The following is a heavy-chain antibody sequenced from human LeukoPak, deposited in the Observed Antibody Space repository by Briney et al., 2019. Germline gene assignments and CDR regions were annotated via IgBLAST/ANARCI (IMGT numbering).Heavy chain of an antibody. CDR2: ISRSGSTI. D-gene: IGHD1-26*01. CDR1: GFTFSSYE. J-gene: IGHJ4*02. CDR3: AREPYVGSYFPDY. V-gene: IGHV3-48*03. Sequence: GGSLRLPCAAFGFTFSSYEMNWVRQAPGKGLEWVSYISRSGSTIYYADSVKGRFTISRDNAKNSLYLQMNSLRAEDTAVYYCAREPYVGSYFPDYWGQGTLVTVSS.